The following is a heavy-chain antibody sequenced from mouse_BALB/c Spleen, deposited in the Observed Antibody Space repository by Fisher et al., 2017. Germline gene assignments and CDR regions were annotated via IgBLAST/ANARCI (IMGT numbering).Heavy chain of an antibody. V-gene: IGHV1-9*01. Sequence: KFKGKATFTADTSSNTAYMQLSSLTSEDSAVYYCARGLRAGYFDVWGAGTTVTVSS. J-gene: IGHJ1*01. D-gene: IGHD3-1*01. CDR3: ARGLRAGYFDV.